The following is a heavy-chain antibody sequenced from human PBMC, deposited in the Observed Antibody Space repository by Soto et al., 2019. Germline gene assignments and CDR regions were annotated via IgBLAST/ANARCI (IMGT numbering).Heavy chain of an antibody. CDR3: ARDRTSAKQQLAHFDY. D-gene: IGHD6-13*01. J-gene: IGHJ4*02. V-gene: IGHV1-3*01. Sequence: GASVKVSCKASGYTFTSYAMHWVRQAPGQRLEWMGWINAGNGNTKYSQKFQGRVTITRDTSASTAYMELSSLRSEDTAVYYCARDRTSAKQQLAHFDYWGQGTLVTVSS. CDR1: GYTFTSYA. CDR2: INAGNGNT.